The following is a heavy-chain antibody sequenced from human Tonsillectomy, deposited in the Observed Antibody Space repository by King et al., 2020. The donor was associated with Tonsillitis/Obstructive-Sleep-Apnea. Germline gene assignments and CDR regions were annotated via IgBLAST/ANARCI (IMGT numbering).Heavy chain of an antibody. J-gene: IGHJ4*02. CDR2: VYDGGST. CDR1: GGAISNFH. D-gene: IGHD3-3*01. Sequence: VPLQESGPGLVKASETLSLTCTVSGGAISNFHWSWLRPPPGKGLEWIGYVYDGGSTRYNPSLKSRATISVDTSKNQFSLKLNSVTAADTAVYYCARDSGVGRAYPFDYWGQGTLVTVSS. V-gene: IGHV4-59*01. CDR3: ARDSGVGRAYPFDY.